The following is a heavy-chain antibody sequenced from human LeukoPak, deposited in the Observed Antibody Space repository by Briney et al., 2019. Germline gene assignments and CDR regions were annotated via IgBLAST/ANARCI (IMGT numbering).Heavy chain of an antibody. CDR3: ARDLGTSGWYTFDY. CDR1: GDSVSSNSGA. V-gene: IGHV6-1*01. Sequence: SQTLSLTCAISGDSVSSNSGAWNWIRQSPSRGLEWLGRTYYRSKWYNDYAGSMKGRITISPDTSKNQFSLQQNSVTPEDTAVYYCARDLGTSGWYTFDYWGQGTLVTVSS. D-gene: IGHD6-19*01. CDR2: TYYRSKWYN. J-gene: IGHJ4*02.